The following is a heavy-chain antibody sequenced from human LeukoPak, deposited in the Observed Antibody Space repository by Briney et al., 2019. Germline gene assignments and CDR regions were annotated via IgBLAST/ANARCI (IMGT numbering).Heavy chain of an antibody. CDR2: IYRSGTT. J-gene: IGHJ6*02. Sequence: NPSETLSLTCTVSGGSISRYYWNWIRQSPGKGLEWIGYIYRSGTTNYNPSLKSRLTISADTSKNQFSLKLSSVTAADTAVYYCAREAPQTTVPEGMDVWGQGTTVTVSS. CDR3: AREAPQTTVPEGMDV. V-gene: IGHV4-59*01. CDR1: GGSISRYY. D-gene: IGHD4-17*01.